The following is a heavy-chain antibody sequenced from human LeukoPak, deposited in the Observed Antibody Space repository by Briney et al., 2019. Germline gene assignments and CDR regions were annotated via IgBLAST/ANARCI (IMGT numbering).Heavy chain of an antibody. D-gene: IGHD1-26*01. J-gene: IGHJ3*02. V-gene: IGHV3-53*01. CDR2: IYSGGST. Sequence: GGSLRLSCAASGVTVSSNYMSCVRQAPGKGLEWVSVIYSGGSTYYADSVKGRFTISRDNSKNTLYLQMNSLRAEDTAVYYCASPGIVGATQKGDAFDSGGQGTMVTASS. CDR1: GVTVSSNY. CDR3: ASPGIVGATQKGDAFDS.